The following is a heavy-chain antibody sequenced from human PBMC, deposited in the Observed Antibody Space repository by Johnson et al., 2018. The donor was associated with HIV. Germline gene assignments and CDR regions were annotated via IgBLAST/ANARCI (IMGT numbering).Heavy chain of an antibody. Sequence: VQLVESGGGLVQPGRSLRLSCAASGFTFDDYAMHWVRHAPGKGLEWVSGISWNSGSIGYADSVKGRFTISRDNAKNSLYLQMNSLRAEDTALYYCAKDKEWELLGAFDIWGQGTMVTVSS. V-gene: IGHV3-9*01. CDR3: AKDKEWELLGAFDI. J-gene: IGHJ3*02. CDR2: ISWNSGSI. CDR1: GFTFDDYA. D-gene: IGHD1-26*01.